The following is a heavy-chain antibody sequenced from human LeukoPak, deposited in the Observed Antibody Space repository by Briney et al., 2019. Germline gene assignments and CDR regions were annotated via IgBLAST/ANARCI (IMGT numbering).Heavy chain of an antibody. D-gene: IGHD3-3*01. Sequence: PGGSLRLSCSASGFTFSRHGMHWVRQAPGKGLEWVAIISNDGSRKYYAHSVEGRFTISRDNSKNTLYLQMDSLRAEDTAVYYCARDRAWNYFDYWGQGTLVTVSS. V-gene: IGHV3-30*03. J-gene: IGHJ4*02. CDR1: GFTFSRHG. CDR3: ARDRAWNYFDY. CDR2: ISNDGSRK.